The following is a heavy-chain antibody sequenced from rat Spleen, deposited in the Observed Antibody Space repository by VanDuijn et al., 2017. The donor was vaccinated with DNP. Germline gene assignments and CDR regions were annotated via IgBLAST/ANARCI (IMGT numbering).Heavy chain of an antibody. J-gene: IGHJ2*01. D-gene: IGHD3-2*01. Sequence: QVQLKESGPDLVQPSQTLSLTCTVSGFSLTTYGVIWVRLPPGKGLEWIGEIWSGGSTHYNPALKSRLSISRDTSNSQVFLKMNSLQTEDIGTYYCAREHRLQPFDYWGQGVMVTVSS. CDR1: GFSLTTYG. CDR3: AREHRLQPFDY. CDR2: IWSGGST. V-gene: IGHV2-4*01.